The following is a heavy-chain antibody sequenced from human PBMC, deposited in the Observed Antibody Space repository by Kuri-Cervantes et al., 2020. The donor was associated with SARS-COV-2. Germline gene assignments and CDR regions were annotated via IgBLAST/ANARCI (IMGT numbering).Heavy chain of an antibody. V-gene: IGHV3-30*03. CDR3: ARNGRAYCGGDCSPGVDY. J-gene: IGHJ4*02. Sequence: GESLKISFAASGFTFDRFGMHWVRQAPGKGLEWVAVISFHGTNKDYADSVKGRFTISRDNAKNSLYLQMNNLRAEDTAVYYFARNGRAYCGGDCSPGVDYWGQGTLVTVSS. CDR1: GFTFDRFG. CDR2: ISFHGTNK. D-gene: IGHD2-21*02.